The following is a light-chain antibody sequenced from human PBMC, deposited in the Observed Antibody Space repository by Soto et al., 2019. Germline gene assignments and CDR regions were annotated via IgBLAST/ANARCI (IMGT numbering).Light chain of an antibody. CDR3: CSYAGTYTFYV. V-gene: IGLV2-11*01. CDR2: DVS. Sequence: QSALTQPRSVSGSPGQSVTISCTGTSSDFGGYNYVSWYQQYPGKAPKLMIYDVSKRPSGVPDRFSGSKSGNTASLTISGLQADDEADYYCCSYAGTYTFYVFGTGTKLTVL. J-gene: IGLJ1*01. CDR1: SSDFGGYNY.